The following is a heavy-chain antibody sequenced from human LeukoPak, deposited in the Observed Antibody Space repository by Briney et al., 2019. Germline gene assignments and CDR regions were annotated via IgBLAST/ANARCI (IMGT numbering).Heavy chain of an antibody. CDR3: ARLGTSGSGSLYNPLGY. Sequence: GESLKISCKGSGYTFTNYWIGWVRQMPGEGLEWMGIIYPGDSDTRYSPSFQGQVTISADKSISTAYLQWSSLKASDTAMYYCARLGTSGSGSLYNPLGYWGQGTLVTVSS. J-gene: IGHJ4*02. D-gene: IGHD3-10*01. V-gene: IGHV5-51*01. CDR2: IYPGDSDT. CDR1: GYTFTNYW.